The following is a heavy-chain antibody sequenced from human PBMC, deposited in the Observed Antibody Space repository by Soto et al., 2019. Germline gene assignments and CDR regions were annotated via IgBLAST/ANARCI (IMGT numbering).Heavy chain of an antibody. CDR1: GYIFSSFY. Sequence: GASVKVSCKASGYIFSSFYINWVRQAPGQGLEWMGWTSGYSGNSKYAQRFQGRVTMTTDTSTNTGYMEMRSLTSDDTAVYYCARDFFGHVDAFDLWGQGTMVTVSS. D-gene: IGHD2-21*01. CDR2: TSGYSGNS. J-gene: IGHJ3*01. CDR3: ARDFFGHVDAFDL. V-gene: IGHV1-18*01.